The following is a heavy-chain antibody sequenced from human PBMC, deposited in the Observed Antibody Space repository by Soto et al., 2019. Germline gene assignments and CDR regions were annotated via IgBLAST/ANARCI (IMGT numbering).Heavy chain of an antibody. J-gene: IGHJ4*02. D-gene: IGHD3-16*02. V-gene: IGHV1-69*13. CDR2: IIPMFDTP. CDR1: GGTFNTYA. CDR3: TRSIGSGGVIGGFDY. Sequence: ASVKVSCKASGGTFNTYAMNWVRQAPGQGLEWMGGIIPMFDTPRYAQKFQGRVTITVDESTTTAYMELSSLRSDDTAVCYCTRSIGSGGVIGGFDYWGQGTLVTVSS.